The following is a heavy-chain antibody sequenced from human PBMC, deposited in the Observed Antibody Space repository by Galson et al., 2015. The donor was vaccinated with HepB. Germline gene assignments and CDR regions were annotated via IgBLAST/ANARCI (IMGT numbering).Heavy chain of an antibody. J-gene: IGHJ4*02. D-gene: IGHD3-16*02. Sequence: SVKVSCKVSAYTLTELSMHWVRQAPGKGLEWMGSFDPEDGETIYAQKFQGRVTVTEDTSTDTAYMRLSSLTSDDTAVYYCAAGRGTYSYARRDYDYWGQGTLVIVSS. CDR2: FDPEDGET. V-gene: IGHV1-24*01. CDR1: AYTLTELS. CDR3: AAGRGTYSYARRDYDY.